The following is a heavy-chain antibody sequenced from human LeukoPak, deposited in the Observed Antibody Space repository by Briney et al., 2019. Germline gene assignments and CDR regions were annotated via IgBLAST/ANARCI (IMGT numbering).Heavy chain of an antibody. CDR3: ARDYYDSSGYRAIDY. Sequence: GSLRLSFAASGFTFSSYWMSWVRQAPGTGLECVANIKQDGRAKYYVDSVKGRFTISRDNAKNSLYLQMNSLRAEDTAVYYCARDYYDSSGYRAIDYWGQGTLVTVSS. CDR2: IKQDGRAK. J-gene: IGHJ4*02. CDR1: GFTFSSYW. V-gene: IGHV3-7*01. D-gene: IGHD3-22*01.